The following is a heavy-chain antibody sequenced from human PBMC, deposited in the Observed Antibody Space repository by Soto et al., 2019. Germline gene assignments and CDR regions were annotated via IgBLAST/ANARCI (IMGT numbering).Heavy chain of an antibody. J-gene: IGHJ4*02. Sequence: GESLKISCKTSGYRFSRYWIGWVRQMPGKGLEWMGVIYPDDSDTRYSPSFLGQVTISADESSNTATLQWSSLRASDTAIYYCARHDGTSNFDYWGQGTLVTVSS. V-gene: IGHV5-51*01. CDR3: ARHDGTSNFDY. CDR2: IYPDDSDT. CDR1: GYRFSRYW.